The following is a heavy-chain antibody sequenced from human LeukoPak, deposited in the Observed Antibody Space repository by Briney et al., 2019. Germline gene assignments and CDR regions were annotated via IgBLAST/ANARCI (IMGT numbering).Heavy chain of an antibody. V-gene: IGHV4-39*07. D-gene: IGHD3-10*01. CDR1: GGSISSSSYY. Sequence: SETLSLTCTVSGGSISSSSYYWGWIRRPPGKGLEWIGSIYYSGSTYYNPSLKSRVTISVDTSKNQFSLKLSSVTAADTAVYYCARTTMVRGTYYMDVWGKGTTVTISS. CDR3: ARTTMVRGTYYMDV. CDR2: IYYSGST. J-gene: IGHJ6*03.